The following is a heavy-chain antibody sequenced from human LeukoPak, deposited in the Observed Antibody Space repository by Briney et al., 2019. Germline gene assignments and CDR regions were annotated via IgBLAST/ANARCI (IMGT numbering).Heavy chain of an antibody. V-gene: IGHV1-2*02. CDR2: INPNSGGT. Sequence: ASVKVSCRASGYTFIGSYMHWLRQAPGQGLEWMGWINPNSGGTSYPQRFQGRVTMTRDMSITTAYMELTSLRSDDTAVYYCARGGYDYYFDYWGQGTLVTVSS. D-gene: IGHD5-12*01. J-gene: IGHJ4*02. CDR1: GYTFIGSY. CDR3: ARGGYDYYFDY.